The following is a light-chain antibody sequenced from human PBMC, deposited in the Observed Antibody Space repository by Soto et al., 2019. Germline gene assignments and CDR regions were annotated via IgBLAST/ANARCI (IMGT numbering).Light chain of an antibody. CDR3: QQYKNWPAIT. Sequence: EVVMTQSPATLSVSPGEGVTLSCRASQGIGDTLAWYQHKPGQTPRLLIYGPSTRATGIPARFSGSGSGTEFTLTISSLQSEDFAIYYCQQYKNWPAITFGQGTRLEIK. J-gene: IGKJ5*01. V-gene: IGKV3D-15*01. CDR1: QGIGDT. CDR2: GPS.